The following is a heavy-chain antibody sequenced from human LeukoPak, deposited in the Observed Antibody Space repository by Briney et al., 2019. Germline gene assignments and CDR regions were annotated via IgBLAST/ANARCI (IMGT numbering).Heavy chain of an antibody. CDR2: IYYSGST. Sequence: SETLSLTCTVSGGSISSGDYYWSWIRQPPGKGLEWIGYIYYSGSTYYNPSLKSRVTISVDTSKNQFSLKLSSVTAADTAVYYCARRFSDRYYDILTGPTEGAFDIWGQGTMVTVSS. D-gene: IGHD3-9*01. CDR3: ARRFSDRYYDILTGPTEGAFDI. CDR1: GGSISSGDYY. V-gene: IGHV4-30-4*01. J-gene: IGHJ3*02.